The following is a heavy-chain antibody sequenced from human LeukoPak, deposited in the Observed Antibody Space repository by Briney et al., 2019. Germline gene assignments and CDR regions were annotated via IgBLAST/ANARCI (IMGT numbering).Heavy chain of an antibody. D-gene: IGHD2-15*01. V-gene: IGHV4-34*01. CDR3: ARGYCSGGSCGAGEYFQH. CDR1: GGSFSGYY. CDR2: INHSGST. J-gene: IGHJ1*01. Sequence: SETLSLTCAVCGGSFSGYYWSWIRQPPGKGLEWMGEINHSGSTNYNPSLKSRVTISVDTSKNQFSLKLSSVTAADTGVYYCARGYCSGGSCGAGEYFQHWGQGTLVTVSS.